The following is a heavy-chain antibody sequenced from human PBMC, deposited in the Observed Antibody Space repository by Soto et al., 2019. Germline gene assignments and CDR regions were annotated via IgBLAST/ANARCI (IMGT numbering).Heavy chain of an antibody. D-gene: IGHD2-15*01. CDR2: ISYDGNDK. J-gene: IGHJ6*02. Sequence: GGSLRLSCAASGFTFSSYAMHCVRQAPGKGLEWVAVISYDGNDKYYAESVKGRFTISRDNSKKTLYLQMNSLRAEDTAVHYCAREECSGGSCYSSSYYYAMDVWGQGT. CDR3: AREECSGGSCYSSSYYYAMDV. CDR1: GFTFSSYA. V-gene: IGHV3-30-3*01.